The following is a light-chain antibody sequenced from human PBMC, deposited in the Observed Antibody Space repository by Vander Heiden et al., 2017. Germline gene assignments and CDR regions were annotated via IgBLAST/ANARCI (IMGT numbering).Light chain of an antibody. CDR3: QQYGTSPPT. CDR1: QYITNSL. J-gene: IGKJ1*01. CDR2: SAS. Sequence: EFVLTQSPGTLSLSPGERATLSCRASQYITNSLLAWYQQKPGQAPRFLIYSASSRATGIPNRFSGSGSGTDFTLTISRLEPEDFAVYYCQQYGTSPPTFGQGTRVE. V-gene: IGKV3-20*01.